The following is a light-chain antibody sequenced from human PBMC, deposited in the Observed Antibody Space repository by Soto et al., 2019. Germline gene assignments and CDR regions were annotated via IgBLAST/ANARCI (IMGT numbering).Light chain of an antibody. CDR2: VAS. CDR3: MQSLQTPRT. J-gene: IGKJ1*01. CDR1: QSLLHTDGYNY. V-gene: IGKV2-28*01. Sequence: DIVMTQSPLSLPVTPGEPASISCRSSQSLLHTDGYNYLDWFLQKPGQSPQLLIYVASNRASGVPNRFSGSGSGTDVTLKISTVEAEDVGVYYCMQSLQTPRTFGQGTKVEI.